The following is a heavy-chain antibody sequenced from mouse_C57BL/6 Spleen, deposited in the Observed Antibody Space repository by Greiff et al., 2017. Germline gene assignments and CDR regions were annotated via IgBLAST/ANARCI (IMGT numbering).Heavy chain of an antibody. Sequence: VQLQQSGAELVRPGASVKLSCKASGYTFTDYYINWVKQRPGQGLEWIARIYPGSGNTYYNEKFKGKATLTAEKSSSTAYMQLRSLTSEDSAVYFCARGGYYYGSSPGAWFAYWGQGTLVTVSA. CDR3: ARGGYYYGSSPGAWFAY. CDR2: IYPGSGNT. D-gene: IGHD1-1*01. CDR1: GYTFTDYY. J-gene: IGHJ3*01. V-gene: IGHV1-76*01.